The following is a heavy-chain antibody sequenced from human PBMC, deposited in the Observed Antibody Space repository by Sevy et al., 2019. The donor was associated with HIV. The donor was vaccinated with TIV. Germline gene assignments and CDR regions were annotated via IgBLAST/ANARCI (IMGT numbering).Heavy chain of an antibody. V-gene: IGHV3-30*04. CDR1: GFSFGNYA. Sequence: GGSLRLSCAASGFSFGNYAMHWVRQAPGKGLEWVALISYDGSNKYYADSVKGRFTISRDNSKNTLYLQMNSLRADDTAVYYCAKDWGPYYYDSSGYYPFAFDIWGQGTMVTISS. J-gene: IGHJ3*02. CDR2: ISYDGSNK. D-gene: IGHD3-22*01. CDR3: AKDWGPYYYDSSGYYPFAFDI.